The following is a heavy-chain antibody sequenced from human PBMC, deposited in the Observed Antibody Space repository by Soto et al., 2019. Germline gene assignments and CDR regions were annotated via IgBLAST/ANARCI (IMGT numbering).Heavy chain of an antibody. D-gene: IGHD3-3*01. Sequence: PGGSLRLSCAASGVTFSSYSMNWVRQAPGKGLEWVSYISSSSGTIYYADSVKGRFTVSRDNAKNSLYLQMSSLRAEDTAVYYCARDLRRSLDYWGQGTLVTVSS. J-gene: IGHJ4*01. CDR2: ISSSSGTI. CDR1: GVTFSSYS. CDR3: ARDLRRSLDY. V-gene: IGHV3-48*01.